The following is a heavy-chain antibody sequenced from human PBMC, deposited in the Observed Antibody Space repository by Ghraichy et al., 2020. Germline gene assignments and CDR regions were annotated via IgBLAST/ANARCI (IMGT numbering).Heavy chain of an antibody. Sequence: GGSLRLSCAASGFTFRSYVMNWVRQAPGKGLEWVSGVSGSGGTTYYADSVKGRFTVSRDNSKSTLYLQMNSLRAEDTAVYYCAKVLGFGYTYGYFDYWGQGTRVTVSS. CDR3: AKVLGFGYTYGYFDY. V-gene: IGHV3-23*01. J-gene: IGHJ4*02. D-gene: IGHD5-18*01. CDR1: GFTFRSYV. CDR2: VSGSGGTT.